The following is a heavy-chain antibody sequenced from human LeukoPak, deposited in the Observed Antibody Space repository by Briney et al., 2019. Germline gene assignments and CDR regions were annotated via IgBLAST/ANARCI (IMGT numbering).Heavy chain of an antibody. CDR3: AKDSGTLPWELEGAPAEYFQH. CDR1: GFTFSSYA. D-gene: IGHD1-26*01. CDR2: ISGSGGST. V-gene: IGHV3-23*01. J-gene: IGHJ1*01. Sequence: GGSLRLSCAASGFTFSSYAMSWVRQAPGKGLEWVSAISGSGGSTYYADSVKGRFTISRDNSKNTLYLQMNSLRAEDTAVYYCAKDSGTLPWELEGAPAEYFQHWGQGTLVTVSS.